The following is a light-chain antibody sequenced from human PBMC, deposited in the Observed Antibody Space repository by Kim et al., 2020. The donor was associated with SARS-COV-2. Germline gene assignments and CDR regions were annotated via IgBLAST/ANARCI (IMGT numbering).Light chain of an antibody. Sequence: NFMLTQPHSVSESPGKTVTISCTGSSGSIASNYVQWYQQRPGSAPTTLIYEDNQRPSGVPDRFSGSIDSSSNSASLTISGLKTEDEADYYCQSYDSSNRGVFGGGTQLTVL. J-gene: IGLJ3*02. CDR3: QSYDSSNRGV. CDR2: EDN. V-gene: IGLV6-57*02. CDR1: SGSIASNY.